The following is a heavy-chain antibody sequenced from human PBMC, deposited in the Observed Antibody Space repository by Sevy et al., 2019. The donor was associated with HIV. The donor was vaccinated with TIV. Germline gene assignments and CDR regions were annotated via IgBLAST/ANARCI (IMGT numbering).Heavy chain of an antibody. CDR1: GYTFTDCY. V-gene: IGHV1-2*02. CDR3: ARDWGSQITGYRGIINYLFDY. D-gene: IGHD3-10*01. J-gene: IGHJ4*02. CDR2: INPASGGR. Sequence: ASVKVSCKASGYTFTDCYIHWLRQAPGQGLEWMGWINPASGGRQYAQRYKDRVTMTRDTSINTAYLEMDSLTSDDTALYYCARDWGSQITGYRGIINYLFDYRGQGTPVTVSS.